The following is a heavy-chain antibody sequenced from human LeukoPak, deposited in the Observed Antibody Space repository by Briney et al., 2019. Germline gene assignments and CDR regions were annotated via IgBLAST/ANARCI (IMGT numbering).Heavy chain of an antibody. CDR1: GGSISSYY. D-gene: IGHD3-22*01. CDR3: ARDPDLPYDSSGFTC. J-gene: IGHJ4*02. Sequence: PSETLSLTCTVSGGSISSYYWSWLRQPAGKGLEWIGRIYTSGSTNYNPSLKSRVTMSVDTSKNQFSLKLSSVTAADTAVYYCARDPDLPYDSSGFTCWGQGTLVTVSA. V-gene: IGHV4-4*07. CDR2: IYTSGST.